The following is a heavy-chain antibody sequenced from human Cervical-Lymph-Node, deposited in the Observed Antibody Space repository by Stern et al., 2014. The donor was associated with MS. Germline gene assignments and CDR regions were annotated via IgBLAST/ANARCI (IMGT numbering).Heavy chain of an antibody. D-gene: IGHD3-22*01. CDR3: AAVPDYYDSSGADAFDI. CDR2: IVVGSGNT. J-gene: IGHJ3*02. Sequence: QLVQSGPEVKKPGTSVKVSYKASGFTFTSSAVQWVRQARGQRLEWIGWIVVGSGNTNYAQKFQERVTITRDMSTSTAYMELSSLRSEDTAVYYCAAVPDYYDSSGADAFDIWGQGTMVTVSS. CDR1: GFTFTSSA. V-gene: IGHV1-58*01.